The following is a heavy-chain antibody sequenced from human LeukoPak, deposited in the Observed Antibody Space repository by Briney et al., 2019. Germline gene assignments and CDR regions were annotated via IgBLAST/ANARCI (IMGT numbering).Heavy chain of an antibody. J-gene: IGHJ3*02. CDR2: INHIVST. Sequence: SETLSLTCAVYGGSFSVYYWSWIRQPPGNGLEWIGEINHIVSTNYNPSLKSRVTISVDTSKNQFSLNLSSVTAADTAVYYCAVRSRSNAFDIWGQGTMVIVSS. D-gene: IGHD6-13*01. CDR3: AVRSRSNAFDI. CDR1: GGSFSVYY. V-gene: IGHV4-34*01.